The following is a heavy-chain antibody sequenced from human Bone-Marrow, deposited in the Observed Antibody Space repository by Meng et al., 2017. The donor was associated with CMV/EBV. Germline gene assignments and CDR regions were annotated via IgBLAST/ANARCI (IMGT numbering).Heavy chain of an antibody. J-gene: IGHJ6*01. CDR2: ISSSGSTI. V-gene: IGHV3-11*01. Sequence: GESLKISCAASGFTFSDYYMSWIRQAPGKGLEWVSYISSSGSTIYYADSVKGRFTISRDNAKNSLYLQMNSLRAEDTAVYYCARATPSAIFGVVQMAYYYGMDVWGQGTTVTVSS. CDR1: GFTFSDYY. D-gene: IGHD3-3*01. CDR3: ARATPSAIFGVVQMAYYYGMDV.